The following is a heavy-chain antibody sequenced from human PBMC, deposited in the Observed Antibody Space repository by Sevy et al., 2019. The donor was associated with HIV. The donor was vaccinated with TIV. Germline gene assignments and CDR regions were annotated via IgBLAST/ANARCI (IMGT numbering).Heavy chain of an antibody. J-gene: IGHJ4*02. CDR2: INQDASVN. Sequence: GGSLRLSCVASGFSLNTYWMLWVRQAPGKGLEWVVNINQDASVNYYADSVKGRFTISRDNARNLVSLQMNILRVEDTALYYCVRAIATVDSFWGQGTLVTVSS. CDR1: GFSLNTYW. CDR3: VRAIATVDSF. V-gene: IGHV3-7*01. D-gene: IGHD6-13*01.